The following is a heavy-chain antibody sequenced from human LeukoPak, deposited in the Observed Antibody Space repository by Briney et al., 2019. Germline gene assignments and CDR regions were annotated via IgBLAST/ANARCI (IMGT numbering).Heavy chain of an antibody. CDR1: GYTFTSYG. J-gene: IGHJ4*02. V-gene: IGHV1-18*01. D-gene: IGHD3-22*01. CDR3: ARDLRGRSYYDSSGYYPVAY. Sequence: ASVKVSCKASGYTFTSYGISWVRQAPGQGLEWMGWISAYNGNTNYAQKLQGSVTMTKDTSTSTAYMELRSLRSDDTAVYYCARDLRGRSYYDSSGYYPVAYWGQGTLVTVSS. CDR2: ISAYNGNT.